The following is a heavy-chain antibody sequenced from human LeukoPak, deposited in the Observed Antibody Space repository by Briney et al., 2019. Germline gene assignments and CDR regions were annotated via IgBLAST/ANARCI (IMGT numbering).Heavy chain of an antibody. CDR2: INHSGST. J-gene: IGHJ4*02. CDR1: GGSFSGYY. CDR3: ARDPSYYDFWSGYRYYFDY. D-gene: IGHD3-3*01. V-gene: IGHV4-34*01. Sequence: SETLSLTCAVYGGSFSGYYWSWIRQPPGKGLEWIGEINHSGSTNYNPSLKSRVTISVDTSKNQFSLQLNSVTPEDTAVYYCARDPSYYDFWSGYRYYFDYWGQGTLVTVSS.